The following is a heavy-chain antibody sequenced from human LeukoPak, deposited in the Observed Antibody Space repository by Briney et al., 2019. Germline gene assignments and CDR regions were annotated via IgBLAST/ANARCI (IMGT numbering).Heavy chain of an antibody. Sequence: SETLSLTCAVSGGPFSGYFWSWIRQSSGKGLEWIGEIHNSGTTNHNPSLNSRVTISEDTTKNQFYLNLSSVTAADTAVYYCARRYYYNLGSFPFDFWGQGTLVTVSS. CDR2: IHNSGTT. V-gene: IGHV4-34*01. J-gene: IGHJ4*02. CDR3: ARRYYYNLGSFPFDF. D-gene: IGHD3-10*01. CDR1: GGPFSGYF.